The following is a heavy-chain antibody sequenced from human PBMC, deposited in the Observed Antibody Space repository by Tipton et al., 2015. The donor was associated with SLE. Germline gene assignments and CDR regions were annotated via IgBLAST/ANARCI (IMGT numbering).Heavy chain of an antibody. CDR2: INHSGST. CDR3: ARGRYYDSSGLGY. CDR1: GGSFSGYY. Sequence: TLSLTCAVYGGSFSGYYWSWIRQPPGKGLEWIGEINHSGSTNYNPSLKSRVTISVDTSKNQFSLKLSSVTAADTAVYYCARGRYYDSSGLGYWGQGTLVTVFS. D-gene: IGHD3-22*01. V-gene: IGHV4-34*01. J-gene: IGHJ4*02.